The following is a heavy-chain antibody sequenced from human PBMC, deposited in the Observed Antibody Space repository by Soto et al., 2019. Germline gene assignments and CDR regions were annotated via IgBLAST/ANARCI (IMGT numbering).Heavy chain of an antibody. J-gene: IGHJ4*02. CDR1: GLTFSNYA. V-gene: IGHV3-23*01. D-gene: IGHD2-15*01. Sequence: LRLSCSASGLTFSNYAMNWIRQAPGKGLEWVSRISGSGGDTYYADSVRGRFTISRDNSKNTLFLQMNSLRADDTAKYYCAKDSPVVAATFDFWGQGTLVTVSS. CDR3: AKDSPVVAATFDF. CDR2: ISGSGGDT.